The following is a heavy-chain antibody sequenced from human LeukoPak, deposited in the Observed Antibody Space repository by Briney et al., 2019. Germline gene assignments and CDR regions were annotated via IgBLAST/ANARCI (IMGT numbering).Heavy chain of an antibody. CDR2: VSTGSSTL. V-gene: IGHV3-48*01. Sequence: GGPLRLSCGAWGFIFRSCEMIGLRRARGEAREGVSYVSTGSSTLYYADSVKGRFTISRYNAKNSLYLQMNNLRAEDTAVYYCARVHAAYPFDYWGQGTLVTVSS. CDR1: GFIFRSCE. CDR3: ARVHAAYPFDY. J-gene: IGHJ4*02. D-gene: IGHD2-15*01.